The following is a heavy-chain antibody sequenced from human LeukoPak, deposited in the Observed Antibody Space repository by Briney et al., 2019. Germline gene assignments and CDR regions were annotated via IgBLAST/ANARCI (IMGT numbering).Heavy chain of an antibody. J-gene: IGHJ4*02. Sequence: ASVKVSCKASGYTFTGYYMHWVRQAPGQGLEWMGIINPSGGSTSYAQKFQGRVTMTRDTSTSTVYMELSSLRSEDTAVYYCASGPGRYYYDSSGYRLDYWGQGTLVTVSS. CDR3: ASGPGRYYYDSSGYRLDY. CDR2: INPSGGST. D-gene: IGHD3-22*01. V-gene: IGHV1-46*01. CDR1: GYTFTGYY.